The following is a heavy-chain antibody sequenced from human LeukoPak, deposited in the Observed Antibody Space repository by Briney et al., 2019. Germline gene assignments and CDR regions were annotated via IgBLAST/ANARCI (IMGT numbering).Heavy chain of an antibody. CDR3: LSLWPDY. Sequence: PSETLSLTCTVSGGSISSSSYYWGWIRQPPGKGLEWIGSIYYSGSTYYNPSLKSRVTISVDTSKNQFSLKLSSVTAADTAVYYCLSLWPDYWGQGTLVTVSS. CDR2: IYYSGST. J-gene: IGHJ4*02. V-gene: IGHV4-39*01. CDR1: GGSISSSSYY. D-gene: IGHD2-21*01.